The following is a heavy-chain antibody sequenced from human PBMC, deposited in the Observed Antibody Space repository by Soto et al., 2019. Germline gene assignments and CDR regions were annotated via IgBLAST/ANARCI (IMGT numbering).Heavy chain of an antibody. V-gene: IGHV5-10-1*01. D-gene: IGHD3-22*01. CDR3: ARQYYYASSGYFDS. J-gene: IGHJ5*01. CDR1: GYTFMSYW. Sequence: PGESLKISCQGSGYTFMSYWISWVRQLPGKGLEWMGRIDPSDSFTIYNPSFQGHVTISVDKSASTAYLQWSTLKASDTAMYYCARQYYYASSGYFDSWCPGSLVTVSS. CDR2: IDPSDSFT.